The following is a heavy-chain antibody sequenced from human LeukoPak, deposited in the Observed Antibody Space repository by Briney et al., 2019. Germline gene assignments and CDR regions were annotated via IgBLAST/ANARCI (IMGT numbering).Heavy chain of an antibody. CDR1: GFVFKKSW. CDR3: ARERAYDYAEAGY. D-gene: IGHD3-16*01. J-gene: IGHJ4*01. Sequence: PGGSLRLSCAGSGFVFKKSWMTWVRQAPGRGREWVANIKQDGKEKYYADSVRGRFTISRDNAKNKIYLQMNSLRGEDTAVYYCARERAYDYAEAGYWGHGTLVIVSS. V-gene: IGHV3-7*01. CDR2: IKQDGKEK.